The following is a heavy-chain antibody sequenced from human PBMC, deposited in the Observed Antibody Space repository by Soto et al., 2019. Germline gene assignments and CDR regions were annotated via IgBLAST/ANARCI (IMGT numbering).Heavy chain of an antibody. J-gene: IGHJ6*03. Sequence: EVQLVESGGDLVQPGGSLKLSCAASGFTFSGSAMHWVRQASGKGLEWVGRIRSKANSYATAYAASVKGRFTISRDDSKNTAYLQMNSLKTEDTAVYYCTNPRRGVYYMDVWGKGTTVTVSS. V-gene: IGHV3-73*01. CDR1: GFTFSGSA. CDR2: IRSKANSYAT. CDR3: TNPRRGVYYMDV.